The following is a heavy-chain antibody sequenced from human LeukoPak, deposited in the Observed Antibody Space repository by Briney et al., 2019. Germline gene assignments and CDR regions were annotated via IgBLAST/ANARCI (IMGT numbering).Heavy chain of an antibody. CDR3: ARGGGSGGSCYGCMDV. Sequence: SETLSLTCAVYGGSFSGYYWSWIRQPPGKGLEWIGEINHSGSTNYNPSLKSRVTISVDTSKNQFSLKLSSVTAADTAVYYCARGGGSGGSCYGCMDVWGQGTTVTVSS. V-gene: IGHV4-34*01. CDR1: GGSFSGYY. J-gene: IGHJ6*02. D-gene: IGHD2-15*01. CDR2: INHSGST.